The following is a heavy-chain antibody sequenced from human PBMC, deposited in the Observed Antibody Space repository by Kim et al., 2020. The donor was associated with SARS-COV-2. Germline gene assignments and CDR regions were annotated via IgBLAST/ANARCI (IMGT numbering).Heavy chain of an antibody. CDR2: IIPVFGTA. CDR3: AKDRLQYFSRSSVPPYYYG. Sequence: SVKVSCKASGGNFDSYPFTWVRQAPGQGLEWMGGIIPVFGTANYAQKFQGRLTITADEATTTAYMELSSLRSEDTAMYYCAKDRLQYFSRSSVPPYYYG. J-gene: IGHJ6*01. V-gene: IGHV1-69*13. CDR1: GGNFDSYP. D-gene: IGHD2-2*01.